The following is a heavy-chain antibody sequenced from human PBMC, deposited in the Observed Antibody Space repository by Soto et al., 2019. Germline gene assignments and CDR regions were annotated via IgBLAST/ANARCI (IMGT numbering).Heavy chain of an antibody. D-gene: IGHD3-22*01. J-gene: IGHJ5*02. CDR2: ISSSSSTI. Sequence: EVQLVESGGGLVQPGGSLRLSCAASGFTFSSYSMNWVRQAPGKGLEWVSYISSSSSTIYYSDSVKGQFTISRDNAKNSLYLQMNRLRDEDTAVYYCAREGGYWGSNWFDPWGQGTLVTVSS. CDR1: GFTFSSYS. V-gene: IGHV3-48*02. CDR3: AREGGYWGSNWFDP.